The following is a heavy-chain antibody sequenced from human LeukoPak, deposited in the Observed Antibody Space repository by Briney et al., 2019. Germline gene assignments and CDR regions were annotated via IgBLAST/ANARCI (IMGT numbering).Heavy chain of an antibody. J-gene: IGHJ3*02. V-gene: IGHV3-30*02. Sequence: PGGSLRLSCAASGFNFNNYGMHWVRQAPGKGLEWVAFIRYDGSYTSYADSVKGRFTISRGNFKNMLYLQMNSLRAEDTAVYYCAKRHCSGGSCYSHTFDIWGQGTMVTVSS. CDR1: GFNFNNYG. D-gene: IGHD2-15*01. CDR3: AKRHCSGGSCYSHTFDI. CDR2: IRYDGSYT.